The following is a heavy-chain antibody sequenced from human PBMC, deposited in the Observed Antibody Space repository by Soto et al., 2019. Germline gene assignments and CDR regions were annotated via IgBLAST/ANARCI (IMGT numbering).Heavy chain of an antibody. CDR1: GGTFSSYS. CDR3: ARDGGRHSGGIDY. D-gene: IGHD1-26*01. V-gene: IGHV1-69*01. CDR2: VIPIFGTA. J-gene: IGHJ4*02. Sequence: QVQLVQSGAEVKKPGSSVKVSCKASGGTFSSYSINWVRQAPGQGLEWMGEVIPIFGTANYAQKFQGRVTITADESTSTASMEVSSLRSGDTAVYYCARDGGRHSGGIDYWGQGTLVTVSS.